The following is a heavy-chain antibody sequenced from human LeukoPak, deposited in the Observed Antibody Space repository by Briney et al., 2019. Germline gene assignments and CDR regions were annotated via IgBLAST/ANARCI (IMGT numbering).Heavy chain of an antibody. V-gene: IGHV3-23*01. CDR3: AKDFCSSTSCYWYYYYYGMDV. CDR2: ISGSGGST. D-gene: IGHD2-2*01. J-gene: IGHJ6*02. CDR1: GFTFSSYA. Sequence: GGSLRLSCAASGFTFSSYAMSWVRQAPGKGLEWVSAISGSGGSTYYADSVKGRFTISRDNSKNTLYLQMNGLRAEDTAVYYCAKDFCSSTSCYWYYYYYGMDVWGQGTTVTVSS.